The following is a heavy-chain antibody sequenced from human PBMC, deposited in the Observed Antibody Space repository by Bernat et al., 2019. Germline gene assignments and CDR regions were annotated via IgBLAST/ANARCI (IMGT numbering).Heavy chain of an antibody. V-gene: IGHV4-31*03. CDR1: GGSISTANYY. D-gene: IGHD2-21*02. J-gene: IGHJ5*02. CDR3: VRTTSGCGGDWSWFDP. CDR2: ICYRGST. Sequence: QVQLQESGPGLVKPSQTLSLTFTVSGGSISTANYYWSWIRQHPGKGLEWIGYICYRGSTDYNPSLKSRVTVSLETSKNQFSLKLSSVTAAETGVYYCVRTTSGCGGDWSWFDPWGRGTLVGVSS.